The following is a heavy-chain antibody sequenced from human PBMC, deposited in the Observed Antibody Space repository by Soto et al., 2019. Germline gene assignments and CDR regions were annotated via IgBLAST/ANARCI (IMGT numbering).Heavy chain of an antibody. D-gene: IGHD6-19*01. CDR1: GYTFTSYA. CDR3: ARGSFRKQWLGPFDY. Sequence: QVQLVQSVAEVKKPGASVKVSCKASGYTFTSYAMHWVRQAPGQRLEWMGWINAGNGNTKYSQKFQGRVTITRDTSASTAYMELSSLRSEDTAVYYCARGSFRKQWLGPFDYWGQGTLVTVSS. CDR2: INAGNGNT. J-gene: IGHJ4*02. V-gene: IGHV1-3*01.